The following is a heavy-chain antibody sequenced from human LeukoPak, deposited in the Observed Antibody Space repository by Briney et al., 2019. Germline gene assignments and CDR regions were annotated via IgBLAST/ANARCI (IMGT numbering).Heavy chain of an antibody. D-gene: IGHD5-18*01. CDR2: ISYDGSNK. J-gene: IGHJ4*02. CDR1: GFTFSSYG. V-gene: IGHV3-30*18. Sequence: PGRSLRLSCAASGFTFSSYGMHWVRQAPGKGLEWVAVISYDGSNKYYADSVKGRFTISRDNSKNTLYLQMNSLRAEDTAVYYCAKDGVLGYALVIYYFDYWGQGSLVTVSS. CDR3: AKDGVLGYALVIYYFDY.